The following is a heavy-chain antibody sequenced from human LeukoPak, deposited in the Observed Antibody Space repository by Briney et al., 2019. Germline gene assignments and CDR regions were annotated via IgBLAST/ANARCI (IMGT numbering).Heavy chain of an antibody. D-gene: IGHD6-13*01. CDR1: GFTFSSYE. CDR2: ISSSGSTT. J-gene: IGHJ4*02. CDR3: ARTAFSSSWYDY. V-gene: IGHV3-48*03. Sequence: PGGSLRLSCAASGFTFSSYEMNWVRQAPGKGLEWVSYISSSGSTTYYADSVKGRFTISRDNAKNSLYLQMNSLRAEDTAVYYCARTAFSSSWYDYWGQGTLVTVSS.